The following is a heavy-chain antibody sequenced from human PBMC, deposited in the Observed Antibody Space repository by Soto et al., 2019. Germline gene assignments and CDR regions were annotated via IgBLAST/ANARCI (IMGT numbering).Heavy chain of an antibody. CDR3: ARGIAVAGTAYSYYGMDF. CDR1: GFTFSSYC. Sequence: EVQLVESGGGLVQPGGSLRLSCVTSGFTFSSYCMTWVRQTPGKGLEWVANIKEDGSEKYYVASVKGRFTVSRDNAKSSLYLQVNSLGAEDTAVYFCARGIAVAGTAYSYYGMDFWGQGTTVTVSS. V-gene: IGHV3-7*03. D-gene: IGHD6-19*01. CDR2: IKEDGSEK. J-gene: IGHJ6*02.